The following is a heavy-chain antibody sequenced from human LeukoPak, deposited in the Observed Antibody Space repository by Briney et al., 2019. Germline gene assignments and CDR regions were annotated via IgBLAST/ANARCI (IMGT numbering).Heavy chain of an antibody. CDR2: ISAYNGNT. CDR3: ARVSGVWGSYRYNWFDP. V-gene: IGHV1-18*01. D-gene: IGHD3-16*02. Sequence: GASVKVSFKASGYTFTSYGISWVRRAPGQGLEWMGWISAYNGNTNYAQKLQGRVTMTTDTSTSTAYMELRSLRSDDTAVYYCARVSGVWGSYRYNWFDPWGQGTLVTVSS. J-gene: IGHJ5*02. CDR1: GYTFTSYG.